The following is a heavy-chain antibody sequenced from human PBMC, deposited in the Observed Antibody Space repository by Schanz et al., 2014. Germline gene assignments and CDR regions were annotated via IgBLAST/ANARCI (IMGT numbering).Heavy chain of an antibody. CDR1: GYSFTTYG. J-gene: IGHJ6*03. CDR3: ARAPVTVGPYHYYMDV. D-gene: IGHD4-17*01. V-gene: IGHV1-46*01. Sequence: QVQLVQSGAEVKKPGSSVKVSCKASGYSFTTYGLNWVRQAPGQGPEWMGIINPSGGSTSYAQKFQGRVTMTRDTSTSTVYMELSSLRSEDTAVYYCARAPVTVGPYHYYMDVWGKGTTVTVSS. CDR2: INPSGGST.